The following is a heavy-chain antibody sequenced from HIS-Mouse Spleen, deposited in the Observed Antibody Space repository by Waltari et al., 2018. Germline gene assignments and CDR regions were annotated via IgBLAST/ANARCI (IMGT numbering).Heavy chain of an antibody. D-gene: IGHD6-13*01. J-gene: IGHJ4*02. CDR2: IYYSGST. Sequence: QLQLQESGPGLVKPSETLSLTCTVSGGSISSSSYYWGWIRRPPGKGLAWIGSIYYSGSTYSNPSLKSRVTISVATSKNQFSLKLSSVTAADTAVYYCARLAAAGTYWGQGTLVTVSS. CDR3: ARLAAAGTY. V-gene: IGHV4-39*07. CDR1: GGSISSSSYY.